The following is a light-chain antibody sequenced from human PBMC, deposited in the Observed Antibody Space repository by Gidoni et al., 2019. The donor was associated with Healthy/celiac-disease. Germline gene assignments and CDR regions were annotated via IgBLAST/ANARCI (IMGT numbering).Light chain of an antibody. V-gene: IGLV3-19*01. CDR2: GKN. CDR3: TSRDSSGNPYV. Sequence: TCQGDSLRSYYASWYQQKPGQTPVLVIDGKNNRPSGIPDRFSGTSSGNTASLTITGAQAEDEADYYCTSRDSSGNPYVFGTGTKVTVL. CDR1: SLRSYY. J-gene: IGLJ1*01.